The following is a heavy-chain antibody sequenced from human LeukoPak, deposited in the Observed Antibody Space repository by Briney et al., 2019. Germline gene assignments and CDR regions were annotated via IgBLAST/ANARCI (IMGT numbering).Heavy chain of an antibody. D-gene: IGHD5-24*01. CDR3: ARHGDGYNSGQFDY. CDR1: GFTFSRYG. J-gene: IGHJ4*02. V-gene: IGHV3-30*03. Sequence: GGSLRLSCAASGFTFSRYGIHWVRQAPGKGLEWVAVISYDGGIKYYADSVKSPFTISIDNSNNTLYLEMNSLGAEDTAVYYCARHGDGYNSGQFDYWGQGTLVTVSS. CDR2: ISYDGGIK.